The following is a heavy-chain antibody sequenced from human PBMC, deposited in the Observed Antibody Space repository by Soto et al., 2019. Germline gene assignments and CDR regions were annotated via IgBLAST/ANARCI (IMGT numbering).Heavy chain of an antibody. V-gene: IGHV4-59*01. CDR1: GGSITNYY. Sequence: SGSLYLTSTVSGGSITNYYWGWIRQPPGKGLEWIGYIYYSGSTNYNPSLKSRVTISLNRSKTQSPLKLGFGTAGDPSFYSGARKRGVRTLSAPRGKGT. CDR2: IYYSGST. CDR3: ARKRGVRTLSAP. J-gene: IGHJ5*02. D-gene: IGHD3-10*01.